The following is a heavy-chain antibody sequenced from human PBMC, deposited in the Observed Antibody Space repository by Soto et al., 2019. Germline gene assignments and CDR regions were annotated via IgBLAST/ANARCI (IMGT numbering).Heavy chain of an antibody. D-gene: IGHD4-4*01. J-gene: IGHJ5*02. CDR1: GFTSSSYA. Sequence: GGSLRLSCAASGFTSSSYAMSWVRQAPGKGLEWVSAISGSGGSTYYADSVKGRFTISRDNSKNTLYLQMNSLRAEDTAVYYCAKDILQNNWFDPWGQGTLVTVSS. V-gene: IGHV3-23*01. CDR3: AKDILQNNWFDP. CDR2: ISGSGGST.